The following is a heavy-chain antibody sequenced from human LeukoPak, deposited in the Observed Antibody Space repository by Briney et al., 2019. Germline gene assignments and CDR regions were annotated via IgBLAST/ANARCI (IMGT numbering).Heavy chain of an antibody. CDR3: ARDPSASYWFDP. CDR1: GFTFSDHY. V-gene: IGHV3-11*01. J-gene: IGHJ5*02. CDR2: ISSSGSTI. Sequence: PEGSLRLSCAASGFTFSDHYMSWIRQAPGKGLEWVSYISSSGSTIYYADSVKGRFTISRDNAKNSLYLQMNSLRAEDTAVYYCARDPSASYWFDPWGQGTLVTVSS. D-gene: IGHD6-6*01.